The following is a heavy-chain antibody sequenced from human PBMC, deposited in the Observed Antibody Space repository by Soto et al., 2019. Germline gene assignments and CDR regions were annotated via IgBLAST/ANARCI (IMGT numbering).Heavy chain of an antibody. Sequence: PSATNRDPNTVAGGYIRGYYWRCIRQTQGKGLEWIGYIYYSGSTNYNPSLKSRVTISVDTSKNPFSLKRSSVTAADTAVYYCAGWDAMIWAAAGFDPWGQGTLVTVFS. J-gene: IGHJ5*02. CDR3: AGWDAMIWAAAGFDP. CDR2: IYYSGST. CDR1: GGYIRGYY. D-gene: IGHD1-26*01. V-gene: IGHV4-59*01.